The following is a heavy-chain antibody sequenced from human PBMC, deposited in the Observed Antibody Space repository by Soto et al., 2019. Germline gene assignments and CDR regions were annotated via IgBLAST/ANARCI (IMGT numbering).Heavy chain of an antibody. CDR2: ISYDGSNK. J-gene: IGHJ4*02. D-gene: IGHD3-10*01. Sequence: GGSLRLSCAASGFTFSSYAMHWVRQAPGKGLEWVAVISYDGSNKYYADSVKGRFTISRDNSKNTLYLQMNSLRAEDTAVYYCASTYRRTTFGDYFDYWGQGTLVTVSS. V-gene: IGHV3-30-3*01. CDR3: ASTYRRTTFGDYFDY. CDR1: GFTFSSYA.